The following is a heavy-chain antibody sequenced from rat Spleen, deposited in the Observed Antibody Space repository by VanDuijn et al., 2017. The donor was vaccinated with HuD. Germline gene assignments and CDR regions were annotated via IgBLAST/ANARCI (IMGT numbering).Heavy chain of an antibody. CDR1: GFTFSNYD. J-gene: IGHJ2*01. CDR2: ISTGGGNT. D-gene: IGHD1-1*01. Sequence: EVQLVESGGGLVQPGRSLKLSCAASGFTFSNYDMAWVRQAPTKGLEWVASISTGGGNTYYRDSVKGRFTISRDIANSTLYLRMNSLQSEDTTTYYCARDYYTDGYFDYWGQGVVVTVSS. V-gene: IGHV5S23*01. CDR3: ARDYYTDGYFDY.